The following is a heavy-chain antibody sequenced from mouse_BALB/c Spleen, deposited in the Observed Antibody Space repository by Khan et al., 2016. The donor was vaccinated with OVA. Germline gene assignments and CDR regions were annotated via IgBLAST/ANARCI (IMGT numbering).Heavy chain of an antibody. V-gene: IGHV1-87*01. Sequence: VQLQESGTELARPGASVKLSCKASGYTFTSYWMQWVKQRPGQGLEWIGAIYPGDGNTRYTQKFKGKATLTADKSSSTAYKQLSSVAAEDSAGYFCVRGGITTGYFDYWGQGTTLTVSS. D-gene: IGHD1-1*01. CDR1: GYTFTSYW. CDR3: VRGGITTGYFDY. CDR2: IYPGDGNT. J-gene: IGHJ2*01.